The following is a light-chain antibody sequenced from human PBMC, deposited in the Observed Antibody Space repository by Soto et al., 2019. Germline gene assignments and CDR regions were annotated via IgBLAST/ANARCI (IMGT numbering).Light chain of an antibody. CDR1: QSVDSN. CDR2: GAS. J-gene: IGKJ1*01. CDR3: QQYNNWWT. Sequence: ILMTQYPAPLSVSPGERSTLSCRASQSVDSNLAWYQQKPGQAPRLLIYGASTRATGISARFSGSGSGTEFTLTISSLQSEDFGVYYCQQYNNWWTFGQGTKVDIK. V-gene: IGKV3-15*01.